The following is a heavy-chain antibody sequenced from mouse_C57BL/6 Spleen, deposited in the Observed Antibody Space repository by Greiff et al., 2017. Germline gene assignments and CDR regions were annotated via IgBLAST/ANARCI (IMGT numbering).Heavy chain of an antibody. J-gene: IGHJ4*01. CDR3: ARLHKNAMDY. Sequence: VESGASVKMSCKASGYTFTDYYMNWVKQSHGKSLEWIGVINPYNGGTSYNQKFKGKATLTVDKSSSTAYMELNSLTSEDSAVYYCARLHKNAMDYWGQGTSVTVSS. V-gene: IGHV1-19*01. CDR2: INPYNGGT. CDR1: GYTFTDYY.